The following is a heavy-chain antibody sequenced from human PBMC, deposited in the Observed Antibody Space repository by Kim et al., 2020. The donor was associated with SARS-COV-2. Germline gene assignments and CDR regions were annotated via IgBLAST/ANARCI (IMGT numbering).Heavy chain of an antibody. Sequence: SETLSLTCTVSGGSISSSSYYWGWIRQPPGKGLEWIGTIYYRGSTYYNPSLKSRVTISVDTSKNQFSLKLSSVTAADTAVYYCARQRVTMIVAPPANWGQGTMVTVSS. CDR1: GGSISSSSYY. CDR3: ARQRVTMIVAPPAN. CDR2: IYYRGST. D-gene: IGHD3-22*01. J-gene: IGHJ3*01. V-gene: IGHV4-39*01.